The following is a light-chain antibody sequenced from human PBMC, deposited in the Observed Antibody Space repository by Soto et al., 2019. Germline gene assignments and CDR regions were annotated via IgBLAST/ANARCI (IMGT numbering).Light chain of an antibody. Sequence: EIVMTQSPATLSVSPGERATLSCRASQSVRSNLAWFRQKPGQAPRLLIYGASTRATGIPARFSGSGSGTEFTLTISSLQSEDLAVYYCQQDNNWPPTFGQGTKVEIK. CDR1: QSVRSN. CDR3: QQDNNWPPT. CDR2: GAS. V-gene: IGKV3-15*01. J-gene: IGKJ1*01.